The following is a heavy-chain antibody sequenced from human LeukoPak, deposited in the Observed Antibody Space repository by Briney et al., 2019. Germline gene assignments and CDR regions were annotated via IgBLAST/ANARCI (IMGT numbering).Heavy chain of an antibody. J-gene: IGHJ6*03. D-gene: IGHD3-10*01. Sequence: PGGSLRLSCAASGFTFSTFGMNWVRQAPGKGLEWVSFISSSSSYIYYADSVKGRFTISRDNAKNSLYLQMNSLRAEDTAVYYCARVYYGSGSLYYYYYYMDVWGKGTTVTISS. CDR3: ARVYYGSGSLYYYYYYMDV. V-gene: IGHV3-21*04. CDR2: ISSSSSYI. CDR1: GFTFSTFG.